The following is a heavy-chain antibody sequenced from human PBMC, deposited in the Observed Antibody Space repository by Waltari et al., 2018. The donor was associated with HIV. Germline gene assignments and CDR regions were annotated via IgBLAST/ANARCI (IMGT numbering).Heavy chain of an antibody. D-gene: IGHD5-18*01. J-gene: IGHJ4*02. Sequence: QVQLVESGGGVVQPGRSLRLACAASGFTFSSYRMHWVRQAPGKGLEWVAVILYDGSNKYYADSVKGRFTISRDNSKNTLYLQMNSLRAEDTAVYYCARGPPPDLGYSYGPLDYWGQGTLVTVSS. CDR3: ARGPPPDLGYSYGPLDY. V-gene: IGHV3-33*01. CDR2: ILYDGSNK. CDR1: GFTFSSYR.